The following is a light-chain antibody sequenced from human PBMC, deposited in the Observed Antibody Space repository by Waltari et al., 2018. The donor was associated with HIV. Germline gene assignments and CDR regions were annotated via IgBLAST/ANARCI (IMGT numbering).Light chain of an antibody. CDR3: QQYGTSPLT. CDR2: GAS. CDR1: QSVTSSY. J-gene: IGKJ4*01. V-gene: IGKV3-20*01. Sequence: EIVLTPSPGTLSLSPGERATLSCRASQSVTSSYLAWYQKKPGQAPRVLIYGASSRATAIPDRFSGSGSGTDFTLTIRRLEPEDSAVYYCQQYGTSPLTFGGGTKVEIK.